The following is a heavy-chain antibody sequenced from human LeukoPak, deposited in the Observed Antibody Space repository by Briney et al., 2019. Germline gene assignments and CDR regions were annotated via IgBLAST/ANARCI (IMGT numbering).Heavy chain of an antibody. J-gene: IGHJ6*02. CDR3: VRGQQHRQAFVYYGMDV. Sequence: GGSLRLSCVASGFTFSDYYMSWMRQAPGRGLEWVSYISTSGDGTYYADSVKGRFTISRDNAKNSLYLQMNSLRAEDTAMYYCVRGQQHRQAFVYYGMDVWGQGTTVTVSS. CDR1: GFTFSDYY. V-gene: IGHV3-11*01. D-gene: IGHD6-13*01. CDR2: ISTSGDGT.